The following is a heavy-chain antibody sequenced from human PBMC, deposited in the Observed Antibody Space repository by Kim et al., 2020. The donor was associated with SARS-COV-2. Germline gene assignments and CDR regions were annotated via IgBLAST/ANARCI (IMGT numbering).Heavy chain of an antibody. Sequence: GESLKISCKGSGYSFTSYWIGWVRQMPGKAWNWMGTIYLVNLDPDYAPSFQGQVTISADKSISTAYLQWSSLKASDTAMYYCARQVELRFLEWPHDRDAFDIWGQGTMVTVSS. V-gene: IGHV5-51*01. D-gene: IGHD3-3*01. J-gene: IGHJ3*02. CDR2: IYLVNLDP. CDR1: GYSFTSYW. CDR3: ARQVELRFLEWPHDRDAFDI.